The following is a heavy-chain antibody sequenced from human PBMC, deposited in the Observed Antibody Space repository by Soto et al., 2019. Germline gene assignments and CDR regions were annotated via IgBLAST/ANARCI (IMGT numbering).Heavy chain of an antibody. CDR1: GGSISSSSYY. Sequence: QLQLQESGPGLVKPSETLSLTCTVSGGSISSSSYYWGWIRQPPGKGLEWIGSIYYSGSTYYNPSLKSRVTISVNTSNTQFSLKLSAVTAADTAVYYCAAPGGQWLHTSLFDPCGQGTLVTVSS. J-gene: IGHJ5*02. CDR2: IYYSGST. D-gene: IGHD6-19*01. CDR3: AAPGGQWLHTSLFDP. V-gene: IGHV4-39*01.